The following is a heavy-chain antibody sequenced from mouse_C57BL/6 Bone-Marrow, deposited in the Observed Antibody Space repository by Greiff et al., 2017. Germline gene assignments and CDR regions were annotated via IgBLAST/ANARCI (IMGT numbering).Heavy chain of an antibody. Sequence: LQPGAALVKPGASVKMSCKASGYTFTSYWITWVMQRPGQGLEWIGEIYPGSGSTNYNEKFKSKATLTVDTSSSTAYMQLSSLTSEDSAVYYCARRYYNDYWYFDVWGTGTTVTVSS. J-gene: IGHJ1*03. CDR3: ARRYYNDYWYFDV. CDR1: GYTFTSYW. D-gene: IGHD2-12*01. V-gene: IGHV1-55*01. CDR2: IYPGSGST.